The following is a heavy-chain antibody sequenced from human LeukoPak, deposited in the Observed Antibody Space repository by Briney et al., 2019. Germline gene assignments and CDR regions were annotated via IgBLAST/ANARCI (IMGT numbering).Heavy chain of an antibody. CDR1: GFTFSSYE. CDR2: IRGSGGST. Sequence: PGGSLRLSCAASGFTFSSYEMSWVRQAPGKGLEWVSGIRGSGGSTYYADSVKGRFTTSKDNSKKTLYLQMNSLRAEDTAVYYCATPHFDYWGQGTLVTVSS. CDR3: ATPHFDY. V-gene: IGHV3-23*01. J-gene: IGHJ4*02.